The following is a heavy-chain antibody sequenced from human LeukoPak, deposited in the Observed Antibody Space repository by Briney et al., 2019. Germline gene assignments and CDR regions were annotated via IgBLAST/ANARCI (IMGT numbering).Heavy chain of an antibody. V-gene: IGHV1-69*02. CDR1: GGTFSSYT. CDR3: ARFQGYDFWSGYARYFDY. Sequence: SVKVPCKASGGTFSSYTISWVRQAPGQGLEWMGRIIPILGIANYAQKLQGRVTMTTDTSTSTAYMELRSLRSDDTAVYYCARFQGYDFWSGYARYFDYWGQGTLVTVSS. J-gene: IGHJ4*02. CDR2: IIPILGIA. D-gene: IGHD3-3*01.